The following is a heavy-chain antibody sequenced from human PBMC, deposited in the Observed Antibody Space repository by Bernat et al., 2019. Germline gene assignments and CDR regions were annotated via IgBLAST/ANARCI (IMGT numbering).Heavy chain of an antibody. J-gene: IGHJ6*02. CDR2: INPSGGST. V-gene: IGHV1-46*01. CDR3: TRSHGLGFGEPIYYYYGMDV. CDR1: GYTFTSYY. D-gene: IGHD3-10*01. Sequence: QVQLVQSGAEVKKPGASVKVSCKASGYTFTSYYMHWVRQAPGQGLEWMGIINPSGGSTSYAQKFQGRVTMTRDTSTSTVYMELISLRSEDTAVYYCTRSHGLGFGEPIYYYYGMDVWGQGTTVTVSS.